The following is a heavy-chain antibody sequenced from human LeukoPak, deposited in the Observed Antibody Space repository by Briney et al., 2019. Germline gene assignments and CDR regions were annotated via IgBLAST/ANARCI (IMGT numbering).Heavy chain of an antibody. CDR1: GGTFSSYA. V-gene: IGHV1-69*13. CDR3: ARDDYDSSVY. J-gene: IGHJ4*02. CDR2: IIPIFGTA. Sequence: GASVKVSCKASGGTFSSYAISGVRQTPGQGLEWMGGIIPIFGTANYAQRFQGRVTITADESTSTAYMELSSLRSEDTAVYYCARDDYDSSVYWGQGTLVTVSS. D-gene: IGHD3-22*01.